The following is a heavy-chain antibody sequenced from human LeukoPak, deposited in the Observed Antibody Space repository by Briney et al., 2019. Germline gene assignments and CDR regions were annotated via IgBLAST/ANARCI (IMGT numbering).Heavy chain of an antibody. D-gene: IGHD5-12*01. CDR2: IYSGGST. Sequence: GGSLRLSCAASGFTVSSNYMSWVRQAPGKGLEWVSVIYSGGSTYYADSVKGRFTTSRDNSKNTLYLQMNSLRAKDTAVYYCARGSGYDRFDYWGQGTLVTVSS. V-gene: IGHV3-66*01. J-gene: IGHJ4*02. CDR1: GFTVSSNY. CDR3: ARGSGYDRFDY.